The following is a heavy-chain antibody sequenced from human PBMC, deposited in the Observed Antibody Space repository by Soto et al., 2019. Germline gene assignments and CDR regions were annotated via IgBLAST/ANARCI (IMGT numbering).Heavy chain of an antibody. CDR1: GYNFGAYW. CDR2: IFPGDSDT. CDR3: ARHLDYYDSSGSPPFDY. D-gene: IGHD3-22*01. J-gene: IGHJ4*02. V-gene: IGHV5-51*01. Sequence: GESLKISCQGSGYNFGAYWIGWVRQMPGKGLEWMGIIFPGDSDTRYRPSFQGQVTISADKSISTAYLQWSSLKASDTAMYYCARHLDYYDSSGSPPFDYWGQGTLVTVSS.